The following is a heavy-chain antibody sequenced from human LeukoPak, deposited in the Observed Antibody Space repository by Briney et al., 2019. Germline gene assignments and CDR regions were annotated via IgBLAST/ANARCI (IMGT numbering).Heavy chain of an antibody. V-gene: IGHV3-74*01. CDR1: GFPVRCYW. CDR2: INSDGSST. D-gene: IGHD3-10*01. CDR3: ARDRGPQPYYFDY. Sequence: PVGAPLVSRAASGFPVRCYWMHSGRPAPRHGRVWVSRINSDGSSTSYADSVKGRFTISRDNAKNTLYLQMNSLRAEDTAVYYCARDRGPQPYYFDYWGQGTLVTVSS. J-gene: IGHJ4*02.